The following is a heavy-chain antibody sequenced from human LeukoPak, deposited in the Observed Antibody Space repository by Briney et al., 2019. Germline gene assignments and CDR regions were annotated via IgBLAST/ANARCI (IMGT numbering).Heavy chain of an antibody. J-gene: IGHJ4*02. CDR2: ISGSGSDT. D-gene: IGHD2/OR15-2a*01. CDR1: GFTFSSYA. CDR3: TRGCNSVSCTLFDS. Sequence: PGGSLRLSCAASGFTFSSYAMSWVRQAPGKGLSWVSTISGSGSDTYYADSVKGRFTISRDNSENTLYLQMSRLSAEDTAVYDCTRGCNSVSCTLFDSWGQGTLVTVSS. V-gene: IGHV3-23*01.